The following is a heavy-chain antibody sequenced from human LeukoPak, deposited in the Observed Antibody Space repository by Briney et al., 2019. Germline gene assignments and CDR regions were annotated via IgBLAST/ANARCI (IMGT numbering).Heavy chain of an antibody. CDR3: ARLRDQRGYSYGPPVDY. J-gene: IGHJ4*02. CDR1: GGSISSSSYY. V-gene: IGHV4-39*01. Sequence: PSETLSLTCTVSGGSISSSSYYWGWIRQPPGKGLEWIGSIYYSGSTYYNPSLNSRVTISVDTSQNQFSLKLSSVTAADTAVYYCARLRDQRGYSYGPPVDYWGQGTLVTVSS. CDR2: IYYSGST. D-gene: IGHD5-18*01.